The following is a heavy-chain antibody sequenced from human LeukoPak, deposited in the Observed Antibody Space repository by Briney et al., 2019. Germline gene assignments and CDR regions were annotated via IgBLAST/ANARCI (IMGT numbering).Heavy chain of an antibody. V-gene: IGHV1-46*01. CDR3: ARGRDIVVPAAMVDY. Sequence: ASVKVSCKASGYTFTTYYMHWVRQAPGQGLEWMGIINPSAGSTIYAQKFQGRVAMTRDTSTNTLYMELSSLRSEDTAVYYCARGRDIVVPAAMVDYWGQGTLVTVSS. CDR1: GYTFTTYY. D-gene: IGHD2-2*01. J-gene: IGHJ4*02. CDR2: INPSAGST.